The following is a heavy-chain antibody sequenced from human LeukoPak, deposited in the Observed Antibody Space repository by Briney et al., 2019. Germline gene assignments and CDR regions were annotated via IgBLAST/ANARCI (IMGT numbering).Heavy chain of an antibody. CDR3: AKDQNKVATDGVVY. CDR2: ISSSPSYI. CDR1: GFAFSSAN. Sequence: GGSLRLSCAASGFAFSSANMNWVRQAPGKGLEWVSSISSSPSYIYYADSVKGRFTVSRDNAKNTLYLQMNSLRAEDTAVYYCAKDQNKVATDGVVYWGQGTLVTVSS. V-gene: IGHV3-21*01. D-gene: IGHD5-12*01. J-gene: IGHJ4*02.